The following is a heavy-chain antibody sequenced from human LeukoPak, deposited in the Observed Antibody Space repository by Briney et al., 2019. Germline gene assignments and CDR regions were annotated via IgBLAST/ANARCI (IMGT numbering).Heavy chain of an antibody. D-gene: IGHD3-22*01. Sequence: PSETLSLTCTVSGDSISTSSYYWGWIRQPPGKGLEWLGSIYYSGSTYYNPFLKSRVTISVDTSKNQFSLNLYSVTAADTAVFYCARSYYYDYRQIDYWGQGTLVTVSS. CDR1: GDSISTSSYY. CDR3: ARSYYYDYRQIDY. V-gene: IGHV4-39*01. J-gene: IGHJ4*02. CDR2: IYYSGST.